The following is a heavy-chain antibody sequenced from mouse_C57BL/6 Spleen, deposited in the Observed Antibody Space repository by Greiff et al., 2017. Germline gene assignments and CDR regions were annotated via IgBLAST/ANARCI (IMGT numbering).Heavy chain of an antibody. CDR1: GYTFTSYW. CDR3: ARFITTPYCYFGG. V-gene: IGHV1-69*01. D-gene: IGHD1-1*01. J-gene: IGHJ1*03. CDR2: IDPSDSYT. Sequence: VQLKQPGAELVMPGASLKLSCKASGYTFTSYWMHWVKQRPGQGLEWIGEIDPSDSYTNYNQKFKGKSTLTVAKSSSTAYMQLSSLTSEDSAVYYCARFITTPYCYFGGCGTGTTVTAAS.